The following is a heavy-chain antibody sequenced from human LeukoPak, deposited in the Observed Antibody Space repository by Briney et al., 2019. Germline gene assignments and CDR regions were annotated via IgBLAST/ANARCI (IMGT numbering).Heavy chain of an antibody. J-gene: IGHJ4*02. D-gene: IGHD3-3*01. Sequence: GGSLRLSCAASGFTFSSYAMSWVRQAPGKGLEWVSAISGSGGSTYYADSVKGRFTISRDNSKNTLYLQMNSLRAEDSAVYYCAKFTDGYYDFWSGYPYWGQGTLVTVSS. CDR1: GFTFSSYA. CDR3: AKFTDGYYDFWSGYPY. CDR2: ISGSGGST. V-gene: IGHV3-23*01.